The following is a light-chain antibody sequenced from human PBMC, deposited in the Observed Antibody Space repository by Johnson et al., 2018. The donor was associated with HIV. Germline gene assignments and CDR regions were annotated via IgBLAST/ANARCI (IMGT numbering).Light chain of an antibody. CDR1: SSNIGNNY. CDR3: GTWDSSLSALYV. CDR2: ENN. J-gene: IGLJ1*01. V-gene: IGLV1-51*02. Sequence: QSVLTQPPSVSAAPGQKVTISCSGSSSNIGNNYVSWYQQLPGTAPKLLIYENNKRPSGIPDRFSGSKSGTSATLDITGLQTGDEADYYCGTWDSSLSALYVCVDGTKVTVL.